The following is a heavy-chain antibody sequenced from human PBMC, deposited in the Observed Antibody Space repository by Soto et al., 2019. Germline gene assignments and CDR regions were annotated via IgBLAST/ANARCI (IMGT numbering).Heavy chain of an antibody. CDR1: GYTSTDHY. CDR2: INPSGGST. V-gene: IGHV1-46*01. Sequence: GASVKVSCKASGYTSTDHYIHWVRQAPGQGLEWMGIINPSGGSTSYPQKFQGRVTMTRDTSTSTVYMELSSLRSEDTAIYYCARAYSYGPFDYWGQGTLVTVS. CDR3: ARAYSYGPFDY. D-gene: IGHD5-18*01. J-gene: IGHJ4*02.